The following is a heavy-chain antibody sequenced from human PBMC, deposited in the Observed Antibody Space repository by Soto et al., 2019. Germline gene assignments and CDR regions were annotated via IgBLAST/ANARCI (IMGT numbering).Heavy chain of an antibody. D-gene: IGHD3-9*01. J-gene: IGHJ6*02. CDR1: GGTLSSYA. CDR3: AARPSLNYDILTGYPNYYGMDV. Sequence: SVKVSCKASGGTLSSYAISWVRQAPGQGLEWMGGIIPIFGTANYAQKFQGRVTITADESTSTAYMELSSLRSEDTAVYYCAARPSLNYDILTGYPNYYGMDVWGQGTTVTV. V-gene: IGHV1-69*13. CDR2: IIPIFGTA.